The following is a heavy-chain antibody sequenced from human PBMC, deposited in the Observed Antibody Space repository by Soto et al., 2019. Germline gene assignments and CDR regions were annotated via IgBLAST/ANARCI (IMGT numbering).Heavy chain of an antibody. CDR2: INAGNGNT. D-gene: IGHD2-2*01. J-gene: IGHJ6*02. Sequence: ASVKVSCKASGYTFTSYAMHWVRQAPGQRLEWMGWINAGNGNTKYSQKFQNRVTMTRDTSTSTAYMELRSLRSDDTAVYYCARGRWGSRTNCPADTTDRWGQGLTVTLSS. V-gene: IGHV1-3*01. CDR1: GYTFTSYA. CDR3: ARGRWGSRTNCPADTTDR.